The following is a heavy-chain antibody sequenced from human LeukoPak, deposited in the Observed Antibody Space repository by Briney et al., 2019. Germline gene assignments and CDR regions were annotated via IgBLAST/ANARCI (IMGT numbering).Heavy chain of an antibody. D-gene: IGHD3-3*01. CDR2: IYYSGST. CDR3: ASTQYYDFWSGGDY. V-gene: IGHV4-39*07. Sequence: PSETLSLTCTVSGGSISSSSYHWGWIRQPPGKGLEWIGSIYYSGSTYYNPSLKSRVTISVDTSKNQFSLKLSSVTAADTAVYYCASTQYYDFWSGGDYWGQGTLVTVSS. CDR1: GGSISSSSYH. J-gene: IGHJ4*02.